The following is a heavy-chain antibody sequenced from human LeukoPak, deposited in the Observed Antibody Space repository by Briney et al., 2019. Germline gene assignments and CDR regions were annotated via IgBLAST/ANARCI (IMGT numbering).Heavy chain of an antibody. J-gene: IGHJ3*02. CDR3: AREPQLLNAFDI. CDR2: ISSSSSYI. V-gene: IGHV3-21*01. D-gene: IGHD2-2*01. CDR1: GFTFSSYS. Sequence: PGGSLRLSCAASGFTFSSYSMNWVRQAPGKGLEWVSSISSSSSYIYYVDSVKGRFTISRDNAKNSLYLQMNSLRAEDTAVYYCAREPQLLNAFDIWGQGTVVTVSS.